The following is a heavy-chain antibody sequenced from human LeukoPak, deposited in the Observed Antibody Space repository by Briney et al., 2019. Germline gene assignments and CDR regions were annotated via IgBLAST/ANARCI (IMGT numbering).Heavy chain of an antibody. J-gene: IGHJ4*02. D-gene: IGHD5-18*01. CDR2: ISATGGST. CDR3: AREYSYGFDYFDY. CDR1: GFTFSSNA. V-gene: IGHV3-23*01. Sequence: GGSLRISCAASGFTFSSNAMSWVRQAPGKGLEWVSAISATGGSTHYADSVKGRFTISRDNSKNTLYLQMNSLRAEDTAVYYCAREYSYGFDYFDYWGQGTLVTVSS.